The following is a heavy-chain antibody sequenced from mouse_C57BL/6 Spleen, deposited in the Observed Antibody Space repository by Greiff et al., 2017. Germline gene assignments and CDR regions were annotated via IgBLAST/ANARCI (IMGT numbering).Heavy chain of an antibody. Sequence: VQLQQPGAELVKPGASVKLSCKASGYTFTSYWMHWVKQRPGRGLEWMGRIDPNSGGTKYNEKFKSKATLTVDKPSSTAYMQLSSLTSEDSAVYYCARWDYDYERGYYFDYWGQGTTLTVSS. V-gene: IGHV1-72*01. D-gene: IGHD2-4*01. CDR3: ARWDYDYERGYYFDY. CDR2: IDPNSGGT. CDR1: GYTFTSYW. J-gene: IGHJ2*01.